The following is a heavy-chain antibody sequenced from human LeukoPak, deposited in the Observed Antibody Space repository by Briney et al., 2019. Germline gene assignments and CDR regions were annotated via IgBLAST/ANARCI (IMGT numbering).Heavy chain of an antibody. CDR1: GGSSTNYY. V-gene: IGHV4-59*12. CDR3: ARRGSAGSTWYHFDY. Sequence: SETLSLTCTVSGGSSTNYYWNWIRQPPGKELEWIGYVDYSGGASYNPSLKSRVTLSVDTSKNQFSLRLTSVTAADTAVYYCARRGSAGSTWYHFDYWGKGTLVTVSS. D-gene: IGHD6-13*01. J-gene: IGHJ4*02. CDR2: VDYSGGA.